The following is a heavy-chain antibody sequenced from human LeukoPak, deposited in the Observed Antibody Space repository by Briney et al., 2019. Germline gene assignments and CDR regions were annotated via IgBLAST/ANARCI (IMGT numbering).Heavy chain of an antibody. CDR1: GFTFSSYW. Sequence: GGSLRLSCAASGFTFSSYWMSWVRQAPGKGLEWVANIKQDGSEKYYVDSVKGRFTISRDNAKNSLYLQMNSLRAEDTAVYYCATSPARITIFGVVIGNWFDPWGQGTLVTVSS. V-gene: IGHV3-7*01. CDR3: ATSPARITIFGVVIGNWFDP. D-gene: IGHD3-3*01. CDR2: IKQDGSEK. J-gene: IGHJ5*02.